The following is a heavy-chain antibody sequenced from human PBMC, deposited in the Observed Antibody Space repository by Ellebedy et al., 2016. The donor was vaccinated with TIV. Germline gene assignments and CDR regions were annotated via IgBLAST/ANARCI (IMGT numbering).Heavy chain of an antibody. CDR2: ISSSSSYI. J-gene: IGHJ6*02. CDR3: ARDNYKLVPFYYYGMDV. V-gene: IGHV3-21*01. Sequence: GESLKISCAASGFTFSSYWMSWVRQAPGKGLEWVSSISSSSSYIYYADSVKGRFTISRDNAKNSLYLQMNSLRAEDTAVYYCARDNYKLVPFYYYGMDVWGQGTTVTVSS. D-gene: IGHD4-11*01. CDR1: GFTFSSYW.